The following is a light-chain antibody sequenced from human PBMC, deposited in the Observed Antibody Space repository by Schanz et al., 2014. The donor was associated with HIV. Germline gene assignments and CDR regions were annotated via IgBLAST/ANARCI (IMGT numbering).Light chain of an antibody. CDR1: SSDVGSYNL. J-gene: IGLJ2*01. Sequence: QSVLTQPASVSGSPGQSITISCTGTSSDVGSYNLVSWYQQHPGKAPKLMIYEGSKRPSGVSNRFSGSKSGNTASLTLSGLQDEDEADYYCCSYAGGYTWIFGGGTQLTVL. CDR2: EGS. CDR3: CSYAGGYTWI. V-gene: IGLV2-23*01.